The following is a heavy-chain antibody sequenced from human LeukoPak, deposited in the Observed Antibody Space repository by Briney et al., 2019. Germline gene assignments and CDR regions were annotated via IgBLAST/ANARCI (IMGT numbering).Heavy chain of an antibody. Sequence: SVKVSFKASGGTFSSYAISWVRQAPGQGLEWMGGIIPIFGTANYAQKFQGRVTITTDESTSTAYMELSSLRSEDTAVYYCARGIADYYDSSGYSDWGQGTLVTVSS. CDR2: IIPIFGTA. V-gene: IGHV1-69*05. CDR1: GGTFSSYA. D-gene: IGHD3-22*01. CDR3: ARGIADYYDSSGYSD. J-gene: IGHJ4*02.